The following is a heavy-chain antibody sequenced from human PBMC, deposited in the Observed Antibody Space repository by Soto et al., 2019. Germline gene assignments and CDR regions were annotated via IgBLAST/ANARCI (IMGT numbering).Heavy chain of an antibody. Sequence: SETLSLTCTVSGGSISSSSYYWGWIRQPPGKGLEWIGSIYYSGSTYYNPSLKSRVTISVDTSKNQFSLKLSSVTAADTAVYYCARQCHYYGSSGRFDYWGQGTLVTVSS. CDR3: ARQCHYYGSSGRFDY. CDR2: IYYSGST. J-gene: IGHJ4*02. V-gene: IGHV4-39*01. D-gene: IGHD3-22*01. CDR1: GGSISSSSYY.